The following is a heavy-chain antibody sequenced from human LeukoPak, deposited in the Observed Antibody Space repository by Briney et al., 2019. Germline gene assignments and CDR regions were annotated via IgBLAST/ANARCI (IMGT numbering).Heavy chain of an antibody. Sequence: PGGSLRFSCAASGFTFSSYGMHWVRQAPGKGLEWVAVIWYDGSNKYYADSVKGRFTISRDNSKNTLYLQMNSLRAEDTAVYYCARDGFRGYSYGYHGYFDYWGQGTLVTVSS. CDR3: ARDGFRGYSYGYHGYFDY. D-gene: IGHD5-18*01. CDR1: GFTFSSYG. J-gene: IGHJ4*02. V-gene: IGHV3-33*01. CDR2: IWYDGSNK.